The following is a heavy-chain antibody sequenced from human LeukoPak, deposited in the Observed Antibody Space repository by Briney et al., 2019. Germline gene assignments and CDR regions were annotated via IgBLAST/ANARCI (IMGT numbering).Heavy chain of an antibody. D-gene: IGHD2-2*01. CDR2: ISYDGSNK. CDR1: GFTFSSYA. J-gene: IGHJ4*02. V-gene: IGHV3-30*04. Sequence: GGSLRLSCAASGFTFSSYAMHWVRQAPGKGLEWVAVISYDGSNKYYADSVKGRFTISRDNSKNTLYLQMNSLRAEDTAVYYCARGVLSSYWGQGTLVTVSS. CDR3: ARGVLSSY.